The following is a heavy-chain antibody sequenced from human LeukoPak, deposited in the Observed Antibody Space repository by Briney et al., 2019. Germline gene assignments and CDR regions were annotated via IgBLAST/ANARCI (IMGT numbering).Heavy chain of an antibody. CDR1: GYTFTTYD. D-gene: IGHD3-10*01. V-gene: IGHV1-8*01. CDR3: AKLFDDSGTYYQNWFDP. Sequence: GASVKVSCKASGYTFTTYDINWVRQATGQGLEWMGWMNPNSGNTGYAQKFQGRVTMTRDTSISTAYMELSSLRSEDTAVYYCAKLFDDSGTYYQNWFDPWGQGTPVTVSS. CDR2: MNPNSGNT. J-gene: IGHJ5*02.